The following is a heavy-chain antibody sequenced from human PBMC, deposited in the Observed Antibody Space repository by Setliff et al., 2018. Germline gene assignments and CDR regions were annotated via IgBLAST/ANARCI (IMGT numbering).Heavy chain of an antibody. CDR1: GFTFSSYA. CDR2: ISGSGGST. J-gene: IGHJ6*03. D-gene: IGHD2-2*02. CDR3: ARSSAPIKRDYMDV. Sequence: GGSLRLSCAASGFTFSSYAMSWVRQAPGKGLEWVSAISGSGGSTYYADSVKGRFTISRDNSKNTLYLQMNSLRADDAAVYYCARSSAPIKRDYMDVWGKGTTVTVSS. V-gene: IGHV3-23*01.